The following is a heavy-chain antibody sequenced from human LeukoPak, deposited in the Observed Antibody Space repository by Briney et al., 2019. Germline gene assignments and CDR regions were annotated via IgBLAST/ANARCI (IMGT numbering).Heavy chain of an antibody. D-gene: IGHD5-12*01. CDR2: IYHSGST. CDR1: GYSISSGHY. V-gene: IGHV4-38-2*02. CDR3: ARHESWGYRYSGYDKRYYFDY. Sequence: PSETLSLTCTVSGYSISSGHYWGWIRQPPGKGLEWIGEIYHSGSTNYNPSLKSRVTISVDKSKNQFSLKLSSVTAADTAVYYCARHESWGYRYSGYDKRYYFDYWGQGTLVTVSS. J-gene: IGHJ4*02.